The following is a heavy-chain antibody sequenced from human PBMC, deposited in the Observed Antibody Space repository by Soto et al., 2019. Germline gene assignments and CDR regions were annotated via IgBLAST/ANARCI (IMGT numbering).Heavy chain of an antibody. J-gene: IGHJ5*02. CDR3: ARDQGHYADAGLDP. D-gene: IGHD2-2*01. V-gene: IGHV4-59*01. Sequence: SETLSLTCTVSGGSISSYYWSWIRQPPGKGLEWIGYIYYSGSTNYNPSLKSRVTISVDTSKNQFSLKPSSVTAADTAVYYCARDQGHYADAGLDPWGQGTLVTVSS. CDR1: GGSISSYY. CDR2: IYYSGST.